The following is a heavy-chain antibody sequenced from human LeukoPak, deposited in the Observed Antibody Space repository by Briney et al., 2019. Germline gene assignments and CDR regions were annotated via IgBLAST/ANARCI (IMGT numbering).Heavy chain of an antibody. J-gene: IGHJ4*02. Sequence: GGSLRLSCAASGFTFSSNYMSWVRQAPGQGLEWISVIYSGGSTYYSDSVMGRFTIFRDNSKNTLYLQMNSLRAEDTAVYYCARDLMNYFFDYWGQGTLVTVSS. CDR1: GFTFSSNY. V-gene: IGHV3-66*02. CDR2: IYSGGST. D-gene: IGHD3-16*01. CDR3: ARDLMNYFFDY.